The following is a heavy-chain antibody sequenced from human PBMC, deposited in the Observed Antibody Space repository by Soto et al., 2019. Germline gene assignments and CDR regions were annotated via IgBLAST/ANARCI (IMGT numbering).Heavy chain of an antibody. D-gene: IGHD2-15*01. J-gene: IGHJ6*02. CDR2: IVVGSGNT. CDR3: AGRYCSGGSCYNYYGMDV. CDR1: GLTFSSAA. Sequence: GASVKVSCKASGLTFSSAAVQWVRQARGERLEWIGWIVVGSGNTNYAQKFQERVTITRDMSTSTAYMELSSLRSEDTAVYYCAGRYCSGGSCYNYYGMDVWGQGTTVTV. V-gene: IGHV1-58*01.